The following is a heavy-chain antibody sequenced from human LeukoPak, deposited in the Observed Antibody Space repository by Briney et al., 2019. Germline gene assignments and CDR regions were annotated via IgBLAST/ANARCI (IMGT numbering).Heavy chain of an antibody. CDR3: AKVFRDGYNYPFDY. CDR2: INHSGST. J-gene: IGHJ4*02. Sequence: PSETLSLTCAVYGGSFSGYYWSWIRQPPGKGLEWIGEINHSGSTNYNPSLKSRVTISVDTPKNQFSLKLSSVTAADTAVYYCAKVFRDGYNYPFDYWGQGTLVTVSS. V-gene: IGHV4-34*01. D-gene: IGHD5-24*01. CDR1: GGSFSGYY.